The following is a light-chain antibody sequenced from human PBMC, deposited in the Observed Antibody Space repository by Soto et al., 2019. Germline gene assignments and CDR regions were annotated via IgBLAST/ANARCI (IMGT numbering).Light chain of an antibody. J-gene: IGKJ5*01. CDR2: GAS. V-gene: IGKV3-15*01. CDR1: QTISSK. Sequence: EIGMTQSPATLSVSPGEGATLSCRARQTISSKLAWYQQKPGQAPRLLIYGASTRATGIPARFSGRGSGTEFTLTISSLQSEDFGIYYCQQYYNWPPITFGQGTRLEIK. CDR3: QQYYNWPPIT.